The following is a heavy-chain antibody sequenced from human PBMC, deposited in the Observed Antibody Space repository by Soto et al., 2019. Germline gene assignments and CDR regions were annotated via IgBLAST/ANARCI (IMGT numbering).Heavy chain of an antibody. CDR3: ARTTAVPNSLRSRYFFDY. CDR1: GGSVSDKTYY. CDR2: VYYSGTT. Sequence: SETLSLTCSVSGGSVSDKTYYWSWIRQPPGKGLEWIGYVYYSGTTNYNPSLKSRVTISVDLSKNQFSLRLSSVTTADTALYYCARTTAVPNSLRSRYFFDYWGQGTLVTSPQ. J-gene: IGHJ4*02. D-gene: IGHD4-17*01. V-gene: IGHV4-61*01.